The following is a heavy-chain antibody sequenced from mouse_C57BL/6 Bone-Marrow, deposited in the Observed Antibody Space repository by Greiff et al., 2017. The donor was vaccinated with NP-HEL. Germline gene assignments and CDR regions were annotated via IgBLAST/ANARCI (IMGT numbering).Heavy chain of an antibody. CDR2: ISSGGDYI. J-gene: IGHJ3*01. D-gene: IGHD2-4*01. V-gene: IGHV5-9-1*02. CDR1: GFTFSSYA. CDR3: TRVGLRSWFAY. Sequence: EVKVEESGEGLVKPGGSLKLSCAASGFTFSSYAMSWVRQTPEKRLEWVAYISSGGDYIYYADTVKGRVTISRDNARNTLYLQMSSLKSEDTAMYYCTRVGLRSWFAYWGQGTLVTVSA.